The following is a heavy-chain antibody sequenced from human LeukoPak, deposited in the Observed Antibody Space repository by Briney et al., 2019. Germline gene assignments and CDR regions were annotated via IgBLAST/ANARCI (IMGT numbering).Heavy chain of an antibody. CDR3: ASTRGVITFGGVIVRRYNWFDP. Sequence: SETLSLTCAVYGGSFSGYYWSWIRQPPGKGLEWIGEINHSGSTNYNPSLKSRVTISVDTSKNQFSLKLSSVTAADTAVYYCASTRGVITFGGVIVRRYNWFDPWGQGTLVTVSS. D-gene: IGHD3-16*02. CDR1: GGSFSGYY. CDR2: INHSGST. J-gene: IGHJ5*02. V-gene: IGHV4-34*01.